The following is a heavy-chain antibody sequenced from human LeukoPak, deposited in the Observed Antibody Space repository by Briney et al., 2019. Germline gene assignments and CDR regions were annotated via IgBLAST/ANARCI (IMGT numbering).Heavy chain of an antibody. D-gene: IGHD3-22*01. V-gene: IGHV3-30*04. CDR2: ISYDGSNK. CDR3: ARSRVVVMEHFDY. CDR1: GFTFSSYA. J-gene: IGHJ4*02. Sequence: GGSLRLSCAASGFTFSSYAMSWVRQAPGKGLEWVAVISYDGSNKYYADSVKGRFTISRDNSKNTLYLQMNSLRAEDTAVYYCARSRVVVMEHFDYWGQGTLVTVSS.